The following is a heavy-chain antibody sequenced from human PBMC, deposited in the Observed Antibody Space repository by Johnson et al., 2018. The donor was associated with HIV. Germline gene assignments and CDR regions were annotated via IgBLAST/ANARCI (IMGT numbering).Heavy chain of an antibody. CDR3: ARAAAPYYYGSGSYYFDTFDI. J-gene: IGHJ3*02. CDR2: IYSGGST. V-gene: IGHV3-66*01. CDR1: GFTVSSNY. Sequence: VQLVESGGGLVQPGGSLRLSCAASGFTVSSNYMSWVRQAPGKGLEWVSVIYSGGSTGYADSVKGRFTISRANAKNSLYLQMNSLRAEDTALYYCARAAAPYYYGSGSYYFDTFDIWGQGTMVTVSS. D-gene: IGHD3-10*01.